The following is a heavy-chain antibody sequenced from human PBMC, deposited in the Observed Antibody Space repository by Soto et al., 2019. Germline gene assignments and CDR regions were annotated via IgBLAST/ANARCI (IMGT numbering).Heavy chain of an antibody. Sequence: QLQLQESGSGLVKPSQKLSLTCTVSGGSINSGGYSWSWIRQPPGKGLEWIGYIYRSGSAYYSPSLQNPVPTSVDTSKNHFSLHLPSVTAADTAVYYCAVSGRGGLDVWGQGTTVTVSS. V-gene: IGHV4-30-2*01. J-gene: IGHJ6*02. CDR1: GGSINSGGYS. CDR3: AVSGRGGLDV. CDR2: IYRSGSA. D-gene: IGHD3-10*01.